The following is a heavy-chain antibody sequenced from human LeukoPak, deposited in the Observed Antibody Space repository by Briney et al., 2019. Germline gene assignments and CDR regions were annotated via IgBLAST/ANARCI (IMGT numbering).Heavy chain of an antibody. J-gene: IGHJ4*02. Sequence: PSETLSLTCTVSGGSISSSSYHWGWIRQPPGKGLEWIGSIYYSGSTYYNPSLKSRVTISVDTSKNQFSLKLSSVTAADTAVYYCARPLYSSGRYYFDYWGQGTLVTVSS. CDR3: ARPLYSSGRYYFDY. CDR1: GGSISSSSYH. D-gene: IGHD6-19*01. V-gene: IGHV4-39*01. CDR2: IYYSGST.